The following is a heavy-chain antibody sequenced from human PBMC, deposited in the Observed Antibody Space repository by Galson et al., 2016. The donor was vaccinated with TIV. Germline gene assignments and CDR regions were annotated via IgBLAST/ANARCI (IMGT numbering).Heavy chain of an antibody. Sequence: QSGAEVKKPGESLKISCKGSGYSFTGSWIDWVRQVPGKGLEWMGVIHPGDSDTKYSPAFHGHVTVSVDTSISTAFLEWSSLKASDTAIYYCARRGREETNEGGLDVWGQGTTVTVSS. CDR2: IHPGDSDT. CDR3: ARRGREETNEGGLDV. V-gene: IGHV5-51*01. CDR1: GYSFTGSW. D-gene: IGHD1-1*01. J-gene: IGHJ6*02.